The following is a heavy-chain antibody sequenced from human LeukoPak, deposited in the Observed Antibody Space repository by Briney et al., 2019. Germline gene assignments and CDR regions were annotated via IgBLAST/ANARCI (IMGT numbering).Heavy chain of an antibody. J-gene: IGHJ4*02. CDR2: ISVSGGST. V-gene: IGHV3-23*01. CDR3: AKDRPWPRQWLAPYYFDY. CDR1: RFTSRSDA. Sequence: GCLRLSCAAPRFTSRSDAMSWVRDAPREGLECVSHISVSGGSTYYADSVKGRFTISRDNSKNTLYLQMNSLRAEDTAVYYCAKDRPWPRQWLAPYYFDYWGQGTLVTVSS. D-gene: IGHD6-19*01.